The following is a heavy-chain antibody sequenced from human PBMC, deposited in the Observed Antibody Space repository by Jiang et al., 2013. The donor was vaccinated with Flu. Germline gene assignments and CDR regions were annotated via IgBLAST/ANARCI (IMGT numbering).Heavy chain of an antibody. CDR2: FEPEDGET. Sequence: SGAEVKKPGASVKVSCKVFGNTLSKLSMHWARQAPGKGLEWMGSFEPEDGETIYLQKFQGRVSVTEDTSTDTAYMELRSLRSEDTAVYYCATGKERGPLTTYMDVWGKGTTVTVSS. V-gene: IGHV1-24*01. CDR3: ATGKERGPLTTYMDV. CDR1: GNTLSKLS. J-gene: IGHJ6*03. D-gene: IGHD3-3*01.